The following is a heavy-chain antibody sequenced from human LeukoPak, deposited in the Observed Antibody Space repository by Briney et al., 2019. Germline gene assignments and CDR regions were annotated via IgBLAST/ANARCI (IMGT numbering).Heavy chain of an antibody. CDR2: INPNSGGT. CDR1: GYTFTGYY. J-gene: IGHJ4*02. Sequence: RASVKVSCKASGYTFTGYYMHWVRQAPGQGLEWMGWINPNSGGTNYAQKFQGWVTMTRDTSISTAYMELSRLRSDDTAVYYCARAYDDILTGYYRSEYYFDYWGQGTLVTVSS. CDR3: ARAYDDILTGYYRSEYYFDY. V-gene: IGHV1-2*04. D-gene: IGHD3-9*01.